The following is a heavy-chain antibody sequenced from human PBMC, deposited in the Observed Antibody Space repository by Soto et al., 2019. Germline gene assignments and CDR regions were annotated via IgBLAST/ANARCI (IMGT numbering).Heavy chain of an antibody. CDR1: GDTFSFYT. J-gene: IGHJ4*02. V-gene: IGHV1-69*02. CDR2: INPILSMS. Sequence: SVKVSCKASGDTFSFYTINWVRQAPGLGLEWVGRINPILSMSNYAQKFQGRVTMTADKSTNTAYMELRSLRSEDTAMYFCATSYGSGYRAFDSWGQGAPVSLS. CDR3: ATSYGSGYRAFDS. D-gene: IGHD3-10*01.